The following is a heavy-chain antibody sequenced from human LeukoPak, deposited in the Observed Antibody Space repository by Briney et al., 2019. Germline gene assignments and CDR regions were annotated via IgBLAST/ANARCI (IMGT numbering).Heavy chain of an antibody. D-gene: IGHD4-11*01. V-gene: IGHV3-23*01. CDR2: ISGSGGST. Sequence: GGSLRLSCAASGFTFSSYAMSWVRQAPGKGLEWVSAISGSGGSTYYADSVKGRFTISRDNSKNTLYLQMNSLRAEDTAVYYCAPVQSYYYYYGMDVWGQGTTVTVSS. CDR3: APVQSYYYYYGMDV. CDR1: GFTFSSYA. J-gene: IGHJ6*02.